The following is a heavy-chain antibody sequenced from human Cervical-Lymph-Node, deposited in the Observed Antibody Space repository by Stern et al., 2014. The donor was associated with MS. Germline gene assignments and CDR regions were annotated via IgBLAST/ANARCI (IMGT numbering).Heavy chain of an antibody. Sequence: EDQLVESGPEVKRPGESLKISCQASGYTFTSYWIGWVRQMPGKGLEWIAIFFPGGSDIRYSPSSQGQVTISADKSSSTAYLQWNNLEASDTAIYYCARQRYFDYWGQGTLVTVSS. V-gene: IGHV5-51*01. CDR2: FFPGGSDI. CDR3: ARQRYFDY. CDR1: GYTFTSYW. J-gene: IGHJ4*02.